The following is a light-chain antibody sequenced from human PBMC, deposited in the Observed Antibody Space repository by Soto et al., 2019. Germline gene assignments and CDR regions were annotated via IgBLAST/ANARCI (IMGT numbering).Light chain of an antibody. V-gene: IGKV1-8*01. CDR2: AAS. CDR1: QGISSY. CDR3: QQTYSTPQT. Sequence: AIRMTQSPSSFSASTGDRVTITCRASQGISSYLAWYQQKPGKAPKLLIYAASSLQSGVPSRFRGSGSGTDFTLTISSLQPEDFATYYCQQTYSTPQTFGQGTKVDIK. J-gene: IGKJ1*01.